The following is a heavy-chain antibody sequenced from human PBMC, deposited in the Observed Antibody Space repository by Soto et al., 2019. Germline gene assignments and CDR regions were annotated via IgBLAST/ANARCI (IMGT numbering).Heavy chain of an antibody. D-gene: IGHD3-16*01. CDR1: GYRFIRYG. Sequence: QVQLVQSASEVMKPGASVKISCKASGYRFIRYGITCVRQAPGQSLEWRGWISPYNDQTIYAQKLQGRVIMTADTATRTFYMHLRSLKSGDTAVYYCARGGYYDNVCGKLSHYGLDVWGQGTSGTVSS. V-gene: IGHV1-18*01. CDR3: ARGGYYDNVCGKLSHYGLDV. J-gene: IGHJ6*02. CDR2: ISPYNDQT.